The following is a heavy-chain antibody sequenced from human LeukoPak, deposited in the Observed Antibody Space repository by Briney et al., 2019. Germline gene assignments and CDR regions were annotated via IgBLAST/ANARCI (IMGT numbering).Heavy chain of an antibody. CDR3: ARLRYGDYGYFDY. CDR1: EFTFSDYY. J-gene: IGHJ4*02. CDR2: ISPSSSST. Sequence: GGSLRLSCAASEFTFSDYYMSWSRLAPGKGLEWVSYISPSSSSTSYAYSVKGRFTISRDNAKNSLFLQMSGLRADDTAVYFCARLRYGDYGYFDYWGQGTLVTVSS. D-gene: IGHD4-17*01. V-gene: IGHV3-11*03.